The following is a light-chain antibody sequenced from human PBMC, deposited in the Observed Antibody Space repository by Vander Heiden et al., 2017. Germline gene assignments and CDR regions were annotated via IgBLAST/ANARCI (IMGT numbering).Light chain of an antibody. Sequence: EVVLTQSPATLSLSPGERATLSCRASQSVSSYLAWYQQKPGQPPRLLIYDASNRATGIPARFSGSGSGTDFTLTISSLEPEDFAVYYCQQRRNWAFTFGPGTKVDF. J-gene: IGKJ3*01. CDR2: DAS. V-gene: IGKV3-11*01. CDR1: QSVSSY. CDR3: QQRRNWAFT.